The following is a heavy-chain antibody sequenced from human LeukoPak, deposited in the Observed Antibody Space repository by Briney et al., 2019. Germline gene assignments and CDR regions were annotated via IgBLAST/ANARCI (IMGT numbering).Heavy chain of an antibody. CDR2: IDPSDSYT. D-gene: IGHD3-10*01. V-gene: IGHV5-10-1*01. CDR3: APHRGGLEDLTFDP. J-gene: IGHJ5*02. Sequence: GESLKISCQGSGCIFTSYWISWVRQVPGKGLEWMGRIDPSDSYTNYSPSFQGHVTISADKSISTAYLQWSSLKASDTAMYYCAPHRGGLEDLTFDPWGQGTLVTVSS. CDR1: GCIFTSYW.